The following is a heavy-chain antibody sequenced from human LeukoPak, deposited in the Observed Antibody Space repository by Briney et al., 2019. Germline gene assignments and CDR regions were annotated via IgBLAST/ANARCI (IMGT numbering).Heavy chain of an antibody. Sequence: RSSETLSLTCTVSGGSISSSSYYWGWIRQPPGKGLEWIGSIYYSGSTYYNPSLKSRVTISVDTSKNQFSLKLSSVTAADTAVYYCASHRIAARLDAFDIWGQGTMVTVSS. V-gene: IGHV4-39*01. CDR2: IYYSGST. J-gene: IGHJ3*02. CDR1: GGSISSSSYY. CDR3: ASHRIAARLDAFDI. D-gene: IGHD6-6*01.